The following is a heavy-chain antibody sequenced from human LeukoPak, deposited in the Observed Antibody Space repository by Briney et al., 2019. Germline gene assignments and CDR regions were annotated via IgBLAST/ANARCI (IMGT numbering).Heavy chain of an antibody. CDR3: ARDTGWYGDHGPHDY. Sequence: SGGSLRLSCAASGFTFSSYAMHWVRQAPGKGLEWVAVISYDGSNKYYADSVKGRFTISRDNSKNTLYLQMNSLRAEDTAVYYCARDTGWYGDHGPHDYWGQGTLVTVSS. D-gene: IGHD4-17*01. J-gene: IGHJ4*02. CDR2: ISYDGSNK. CDR1: GFTFSSYA. V-gene: IGHV3-30*04.